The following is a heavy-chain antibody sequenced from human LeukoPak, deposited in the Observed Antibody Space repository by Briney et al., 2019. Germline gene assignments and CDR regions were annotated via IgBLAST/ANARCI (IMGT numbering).Heavy chain of an antibody. V-gene: IGHV4-59*01. CDR3: ARVRVGSVVWFDP. Sequence: SETLSLTCTVSGGSISSYYWSWIRQPPGKGLEWIGYIYYSGSTNYNPSLKTRVTISVYTSKNQFSLKLRSVTAADTAVYYCARVRVGSVVWFDPWGQGTLVTVSS. J-gene: IGHJ5*02. CDR2: IYYSGST. D-gene: IGHD2-2*03. CDR1: GGSISSYY.